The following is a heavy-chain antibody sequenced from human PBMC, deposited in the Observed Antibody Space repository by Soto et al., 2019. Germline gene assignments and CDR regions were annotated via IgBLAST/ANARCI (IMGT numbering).Heavy chain of an antibody. D-gene: IGHD5-12*01. CDR2: ISYSGVST. CDR1: GFTFSSYA. J-gene: IGHJ4*02. CDR3: ARTRGYSDYDLDY. V-gene: IGHV3-23*01. Sequence: EVQLLESGGGLVQPGGSLRLSCAASGFTFSSYAMTWVRQAPGKGLEWVSAISYSGVSTYYADSVKGRFTISRDSSENTLSLQMHSLRVDDTAVYYCARTRGYSDYDLDYWVKGTLVTVSS.